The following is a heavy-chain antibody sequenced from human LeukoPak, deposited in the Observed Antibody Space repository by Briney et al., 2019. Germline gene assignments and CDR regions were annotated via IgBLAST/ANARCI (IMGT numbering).Heavy chain of an antibody. CDR2: VDPADGKT. J-gene: IGHJ4*02. CDR3: ATFSIITGTDSDF. V-gene: IGHV1-24*01. CDR1: GYTLTEAS. Sequence: ASVKVSCKVSGYTLTEASVHWVRQAPGQGLEWMGGVDPADGKTVYGQKFQDRVSITEDTSTVTAYMDLSNLRSEDTAVYFCATFSIITGTDSDFWGQGTLATVSS. D-gene: IGHD1-7*01.